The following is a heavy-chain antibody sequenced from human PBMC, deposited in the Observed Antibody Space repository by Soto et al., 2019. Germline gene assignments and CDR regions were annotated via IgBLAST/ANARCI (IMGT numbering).Heavy chain of an antibody. D-gene: IGHD6-19*01. V-gene: IGHV3-48*01. Sequence: EVQLVESGGGLVQPGGSLRLSCAASGFTFSSYSMNWVRQAPGKGLEWVSYISSSSSTIYYAVSVKGRFTISRDNAKTSLYLQMNGLRAEDTAVYYCARVLRGQWLFRNWFDPWGQGTLVTVSS. CDR2: ISSSSSTI. J-gene: IGHJ5*02. CDR3: ARVLRGQWLFRNWFDP. CDR1: GFTFSSYS.